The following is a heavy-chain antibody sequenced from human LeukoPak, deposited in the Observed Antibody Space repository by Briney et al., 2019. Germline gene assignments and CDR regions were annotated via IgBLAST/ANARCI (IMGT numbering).Heavy chain of an antibody. Sequence: SETLSLTCTVSGGSISSYYWSWIRQPPGKGLEWIGYLYYSGSTDYNPSLKSRVTISVDTSKNQFSLNLSSVTAADTAVYYCARDSSAHFDYLGQGTLVTVSS. CDR1: GGSISSYY. V-gene: IGHV4-59*01. CDR3: ARDSSAHFDY. J-gene: IGHJ4*02. CDR2: LYYSGST.